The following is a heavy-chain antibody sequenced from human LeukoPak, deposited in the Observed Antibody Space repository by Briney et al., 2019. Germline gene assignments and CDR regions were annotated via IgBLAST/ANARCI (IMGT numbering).Heavy chain of an antibody. CDR2: ISSSSSYI. J-gene: IGHJ3*02. D-gene: IGHD2-15*01. CDR3: ARDKMVVAATLYDAFDI. Sequence: GGSLRLSCAASGFTFSSYSMNWVRQAPGKGLEWVSSISSSSSYIYYADSVKGRFTISRDNAKNSLYLQMNSLRAEDTAVYYCARDKMVVAATLYDAFDIRGQGTMVTVSS. V-gene: IGHV3-21*01. CDR1: GFTFSSYS.